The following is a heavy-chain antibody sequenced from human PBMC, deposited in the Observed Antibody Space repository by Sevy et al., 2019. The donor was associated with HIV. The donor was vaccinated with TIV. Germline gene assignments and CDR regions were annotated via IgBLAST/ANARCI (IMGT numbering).Heavy chain of an antibody. CDR3: AKAGGSTGGSFDY. D-gene: IGHD7-27*01. J-gene: IGHJ4*02. CDR2: ISDSGGNT. V-gene: IGHV3-23*01. CDR1: GFTIIKYA. Sequence: GGSLRLSCAASGFTIIKYAMYWVRQTPGKGLEWVSVISDSGGNTYYADSVKGRFTISRDNSENTLYLQMNSLRAGDTAVYYCAKAGGSTGGSFDYWGQGTLVTVSS.